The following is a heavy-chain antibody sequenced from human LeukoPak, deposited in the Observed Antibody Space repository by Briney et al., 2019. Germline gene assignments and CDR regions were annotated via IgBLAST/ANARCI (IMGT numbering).Heavy chain of an antibody. CDR3: ARRSYNSPFRY. CDR1: GGSISSSSYY. D-gene: IGHD5-24*01. V-gene: IGHV4-39*02. J-gene: IGHJ4*02. CDR2: IYYSGST. Sequence: SETLSPTCTVSGGSISSSSYYWGWIRQPPGKGLEWIGSIYYSGSTYYNPSLKSRVTISVDTSKNHFSLNLRSVTAADTAVYYCARRSYNSPFRYWGQGTPVTVSS.